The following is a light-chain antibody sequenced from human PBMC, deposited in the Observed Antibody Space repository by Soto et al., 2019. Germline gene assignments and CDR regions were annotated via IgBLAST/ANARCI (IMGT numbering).Light chain of an antibody. CDR2: EAS. CDR1: QDVRDD. CDR3: LQYSSYPWT. Sequence: DIQMTQSPSSLSASVGDRVTITCRASQDVRDDLGWYQQTPGKAPERLIYEASTLHRGVPSRFSGSGSGTEFTLTISSLQPEDFATYYCLQYSSYPWTSGQGTNVEIK. J-gene: IGKJ1*01. V-gene: IGKV1-17*01.